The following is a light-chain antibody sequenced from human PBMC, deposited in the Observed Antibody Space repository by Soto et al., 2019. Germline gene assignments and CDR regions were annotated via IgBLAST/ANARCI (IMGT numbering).Light chain of an antibody. CDR3: QQRSNWPQT. V-gene: IGKV3-11*01. Sequence: EIVWTQSPGTLSLSPGERATLSCRSGQSVPSNLAWYQQKPGQPATLLIYESSNRATGIPARFSGSGSCTDLILTISSLEPEDFAVYYCQQRSNWPQTFGQGTKVDIK. CDR1: QSVPSN. CDR2: ESS. J-gene: IGKJ1*01.